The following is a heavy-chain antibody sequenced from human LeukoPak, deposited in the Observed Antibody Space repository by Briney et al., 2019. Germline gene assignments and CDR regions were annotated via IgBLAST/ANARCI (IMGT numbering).Heavy chain of an antibody. J-gene: IGHJ4*02. V-gene: IGHV3-30*18. CDR1: GFTFSSYG. CDR2: ISYDGSNK. Sequence: PGGSLRLSCAASGFTFSSYGMHWVRQAPGKGLEWVAVISYDGSNKYYADSVKGRFTISRDNSKNTLYLQMNSLRAEDTAVYYCAKDTAMVLDYWGQGTLVTVSS. D-gene: IGHD5-18*01. CDR3: AKDTAMVLDY.